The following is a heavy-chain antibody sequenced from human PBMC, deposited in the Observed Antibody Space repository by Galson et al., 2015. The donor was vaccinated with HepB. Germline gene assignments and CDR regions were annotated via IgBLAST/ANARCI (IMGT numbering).Heavy chain of an antibody. J-gene: IGHJ4*02. CDR3: ARDYDYRPRSVLGV. D-gene: IGHD4-11*01. CDR2: ISAYNGNT. Sequence: QSGAEVKKPGASVKVSCKASGYAFTSYGISWVRQAPGQGLEWMGWISAYNGNTDYAQKLQGRVTMTTDTSTSTAYMELRSLRSDDTAVYYCARDYDYRPRSVLGVWGQGTLVTVSS. V-gene: IGHV1-18*01. CDR1: GYAFTSYG.